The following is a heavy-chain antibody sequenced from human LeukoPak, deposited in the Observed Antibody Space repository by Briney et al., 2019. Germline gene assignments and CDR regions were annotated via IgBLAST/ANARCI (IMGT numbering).Heavy chain of an antibody. V-gene: IGHV1-18*01. J-gene: IGHJ5*02. D-gene: IGHD4-17*01. CDR3: AREGYGDNVGNWFDP. CDR1: GYTFTSYG. CDR2: ISAYNGNT. Sequence: ASVKVSCKASGYTFTSYGISWVRQAPGQGLEWMGWISAYNGNTNYAQKLQGRVTMTTDTSTSTAYMELRSLRSDDTAVYYCAREGYGDNVGNWFDPWGQGTLVTVPS.